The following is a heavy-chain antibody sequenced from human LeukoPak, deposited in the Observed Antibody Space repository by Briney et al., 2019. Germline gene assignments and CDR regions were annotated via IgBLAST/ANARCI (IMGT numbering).Heavy chain of an antibody. J-gene: IGHJ5*02. D-gene: IGHD3-10*01. CDR1: GGSISSGSYY. V-gene: IGHV4-61*02. Sequence: SETLSLTCTVSGGSISSGSYYWSWIRQPAGKGLEWIGRIYTSGSTNYNPSLKSRVTISVDTSKNQFSLKLSSVTAADTAVYYCARVAGEWDWFDPWGQGTLVTVSS. CDR3: ARVAGEWDWFDP. CDR2: IYTSGST.